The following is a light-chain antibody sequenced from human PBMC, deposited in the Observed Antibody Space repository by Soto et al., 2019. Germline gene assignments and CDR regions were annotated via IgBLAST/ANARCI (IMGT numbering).Light chain of an antibody. J-gene: IGKJ1*01. Sequence: IRMTQSPSSFSASTGDRVTITCRASQTISSWLAWYQQKPGKAPKLLIYKASTLKSGVPSRFSSSGSGTEFTLTISSLQPDDFATYYCQHYNSYSEAFGQGTKVDI. V-gene: IGKV1-5*03. CDR2: KAS. CDR3: QHYNSYSEA. CDR1: QTISSW.